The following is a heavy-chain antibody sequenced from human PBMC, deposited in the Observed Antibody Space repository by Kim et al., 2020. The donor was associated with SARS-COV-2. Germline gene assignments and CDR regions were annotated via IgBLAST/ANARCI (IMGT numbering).Heavy chain of an antibody. CDR3: AKDRGVVVTSLFDY. V-gene: IGHV3-30*18. D-gene: IGHD2-21*02. Sequence: GGSLRLSCAASGFTFSSYGMHWVRQAPGKGLEWVAVISYDGSNKYYADSVKGRFTISRDNSKNTLYLQMNSLRAEDTAVYYCAKDRGVVVTSLFDYWGQGTLVTVSS. CDR2: ISYDGSNK. J-gene: IGHJ4*02. CDR1: GFTFSSYG.